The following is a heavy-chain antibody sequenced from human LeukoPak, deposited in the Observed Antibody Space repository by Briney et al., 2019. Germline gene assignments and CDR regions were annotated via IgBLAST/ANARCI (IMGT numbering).Heavy chain of an antibody. Sequence: GGSLRFSCAASGFTFSDYYMSWIRQAPGKGLEGVSYISSSGSTIYYADSVQGRFTISRDNAKNSLYLQLNSLSAEDTAVYYCARDRTYCSGGSCGPAFDYWGQGTLVTVSS. CDR3: ARDRTYCSGGSCGPAFDY. V-gene: IGHV3-11*01. CDR2: ISSSGSTI. D-gene: IGHD2-15*01. J-gene: IGHJ4*02. CDR1: GFTFSDYY.